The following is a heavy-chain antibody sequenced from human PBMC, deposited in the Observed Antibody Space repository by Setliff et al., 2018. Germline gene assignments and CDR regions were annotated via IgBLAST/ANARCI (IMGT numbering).Heavy chain of an antibody. J-gene: IGHJ4*02. Sequence: SETLSLTCSVYGGSFSNNYWSWIRQTPGKGLEWIGESNHGGSTSYHPSLKSRLTMSVDTSKNQFSLKLTSVTAADSVLYYCRLWSYDYHNDYWGPGTLVTVSS. D-gene: IGHD3-16*01. V-gene: IGHV4-34*01. CDR2: SNHGGST. CDR3: RLWSYDYHNDY. CDR1: GGSFSNNY.